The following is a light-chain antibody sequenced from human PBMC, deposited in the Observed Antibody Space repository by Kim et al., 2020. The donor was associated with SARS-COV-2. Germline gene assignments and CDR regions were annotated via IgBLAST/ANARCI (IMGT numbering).Light chain of an antibody. CDR1: SSDVGSYNL. CDR3: CSYAGSSTFVV. Sequence: HSITISGTGTSSDVGSYNLVSWYQQHPGKAPKLMIYEVSKRPSGVSNRFSGSKSGNTASLTISGLQAEDEAVYYCCSYAGSSTFVVFGGGTQLTVL. V-gene: IGLV2-23*02. CDR2: EVS. J-gene: IGLJ2*01.